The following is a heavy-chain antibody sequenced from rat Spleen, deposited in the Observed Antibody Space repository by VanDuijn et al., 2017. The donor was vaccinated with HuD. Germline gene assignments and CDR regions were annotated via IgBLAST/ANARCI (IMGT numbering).Heavy chain of an antibody. V-gene: IGHV5-29*01. CDR1: GFTFSDYY. CDR3: ARQGVYYGLRYGVMDA. CDR2: ISYDGSST. D-gene: IGHD1-6*01. Sequence: EVQLVESDGGLVQPGRSLKLSCAASGFTFSDYYMAWVRQAPTKGLEWVATISYDGSSTYYRDSVKGRFTISRDNAKSTLYLQMDSLRSEDTATYYCARQGVYYGLRYGVMDAWGQGASVTVSS. J-gene: IGHJ4*01.